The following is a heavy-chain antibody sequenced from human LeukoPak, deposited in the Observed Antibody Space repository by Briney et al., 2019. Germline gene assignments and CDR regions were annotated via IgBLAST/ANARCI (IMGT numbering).Heavy chain of an antibody. CDR1: GYTFTSYG. CDR2: ISAYNGNT. CDR3: ARDSRPLVMATARVDY. J-gene: IGHJ4*02. V-gene: IGHV1-18*01. D-gene: IGHD5-24*01. Sequence: ASVKVSCKASGYTFTSYGISWVRQAPGQGLEWMGWISAYNGNTNYAQKLQGRVTMTTDTSTSTAYMELRSLRSDDTAVYYCARDSRPLVMATARVDYWGQGTLVTVSS.